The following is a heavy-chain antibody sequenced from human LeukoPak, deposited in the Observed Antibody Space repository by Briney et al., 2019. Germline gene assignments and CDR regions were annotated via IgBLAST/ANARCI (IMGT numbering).Heavy chain of an antibody. CDR1: GFILSDCN. CDR3: ARDQTGFCSGSSCLGSTFDY. CDR2: ISYDGSNK. V-gene: IGHV3-30*04. Sequence: GRSLRLSCAASGFILSDCNMHWVRQAPGKGLEWVAVISYDGSNKYYADSVKGRFTISRDNSKNTLYLQMNSLRAEDTAVYYCARDQTGFCSGSSCLGSTFDYWGQGTLVTVSS. J-gene: IGHJ4*02. D-gene: IGHD2-15*01.